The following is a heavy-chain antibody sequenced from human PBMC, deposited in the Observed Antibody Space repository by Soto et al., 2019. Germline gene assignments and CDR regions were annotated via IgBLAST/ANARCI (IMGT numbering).Heavy chain of an antibody. CDR3: ARESHDILTGPRWVWYFDL. D-gene: IGHD3-9*01. J-gene: IGHJ2*01. V-gene: IGHV4-34*01. CDR2: INDRGSI. Sequence: QVQLQQWGAGPLRPLETLSLTCGVSGGSFSGYYWAWIRQSPGKGLEWIGEINDRGSINYNPSLKSRASISVDTSKNHYSQNLRSVTAADTAVYYCARESHDILTGPRWVWYFDLWGRGTLVTVSS. CDR1: GGSFSGYY.